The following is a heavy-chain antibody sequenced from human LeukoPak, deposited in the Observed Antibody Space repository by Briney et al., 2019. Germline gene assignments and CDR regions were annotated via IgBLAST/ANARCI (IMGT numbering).Heavy chain of an antibody. D-gene: IGHD2-2*01. Sequence: TGGSLRLSCVTSGFTFSSYWMTWVRQAPGKGLEWVANINQDRSEKYSVDSVKGRFTISRDNAKNSLYLQMNSLRAEDTAVYYCARRYCSSASCYLTWFDPWGQGTLVTVSS. V-gene: IGHV3-7*01. CDR3: ARRYCSSASCYLTWFDP. CDR1: GFTFSSYW. CDR2: INQDRSEK. J-gene: IGHJ5*02.